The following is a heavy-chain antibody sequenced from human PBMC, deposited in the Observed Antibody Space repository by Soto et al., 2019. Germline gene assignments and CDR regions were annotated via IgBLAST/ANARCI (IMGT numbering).Heavy chain of an antibody. J-gene: IGHJ5*02. D-gene: IGHD3-10*01. CDR3: ARDRGNYYGSGSYPWFDP. CDR2: IYYSGST. Sequence: SETLSLTCTVSGGSISSGDYYWSWIRQPPGKGLEWIGYIYYSGSTYYNPSLKSQVTISVDTSKNQFSLKLSSVTAADTAVYYCARDRGNYYGSGSYPWFDPWGQGTLVTVSS. CDR1: GGSISSGDYY. V-gene: IGHV4-30-4*01.